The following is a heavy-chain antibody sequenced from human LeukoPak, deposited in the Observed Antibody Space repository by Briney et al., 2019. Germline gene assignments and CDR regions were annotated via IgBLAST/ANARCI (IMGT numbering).Heavy chain of an antibody. V-gene: IGHV4-59*01. CDR1: GGSISSYY. J-gene: IGHJ3*02. CDR2: IYYSGST. D-gene: IGHD3-9*01. CDR3: ARGCDYDILTGYSHDAFDI. Sequence: SETLSLTCTVSGGSISSYYWSWIRQPPGKGLEWIGYIYYSGSTNYNPSLKSRVTISVDTSKNQFFPKLSSVTAADTAVYYCARGCDYDILTGYSHDAFDIWGQGTMVTVSS.